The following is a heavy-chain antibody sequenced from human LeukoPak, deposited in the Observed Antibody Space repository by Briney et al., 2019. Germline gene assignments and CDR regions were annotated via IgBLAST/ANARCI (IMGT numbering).Heavy chain of an antibody. CDR3: ARDIVVVPAAMPGDYYYYYYMDV. Sequence: ASVKVSCKASGYTFTSYYMHWVRQAPGQGLEWMGIINPSGGSTSYAQKFQGRVTMTRDTSTSTAYMELSSLRSEDTAVYYCARDIVVVPAAMPGDYYYYYYMDVWGKGTTVTVSS. V-gene: IGHV1-46*01. CDR2: INPSGGST. CDR1: GYTFTSYY. D-gene: IGHD2-2*01. J-gene: IGHJ6*03.